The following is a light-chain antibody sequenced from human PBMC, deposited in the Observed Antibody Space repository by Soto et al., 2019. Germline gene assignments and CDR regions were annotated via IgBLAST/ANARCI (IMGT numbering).Light chain of an antibody. CDR2: GAS. CDR1: QSVRSNY. CDR3: QQYGNSPPRT. J-gene: IGKJ2*01. Sequence: EIVLTQSPGTLSLSPGERATLSCRASQSVRSNYLAWYQQKPGQAPRLLIYGASSRATGIPDRFSGSGSETDFTLTISRLEPEDFAVYYCQQYGNSPPRTFGQGTKLEIK. V-gene: IGKV3-20*01.